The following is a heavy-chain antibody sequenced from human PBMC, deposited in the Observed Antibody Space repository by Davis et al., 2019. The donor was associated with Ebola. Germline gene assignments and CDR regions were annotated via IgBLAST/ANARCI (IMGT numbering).Heavy chain of an antibody. CDR3: AKLNTVTTWPVVGY. CDR2: ISYDGSNK. J-gene: IGHJ4*02. V-gene: IGHV3-30-3*02. CDR1: GFTFSSYA. Sequence: GESLKISCAASGFTFSSYAIHWVRQAPGKGLEWVAVISYDGSNKYYADSVKGRFTISRDNSKNKLYLQMNSLRAEDTAVYYCAKLNTVTTWPVVGYWGQGTLVTVSS. D-gene: IGHD4-11*01.